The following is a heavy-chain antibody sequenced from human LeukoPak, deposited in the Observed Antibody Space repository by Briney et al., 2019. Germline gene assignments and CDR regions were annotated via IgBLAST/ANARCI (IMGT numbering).Heavy chain of an antibody. Sequence: SVKVSCRASGGTFSSYAISWVRQAPGQGLEWMGRIIPIFGTANYAQKFQGRVTITTDESTSTAYMELSSLRSEDTAVYYRARVEMVRSYYDSSGYYYVKDYWGQGTLVTVSS. J-gene: IGHJ4*02. V-gene: IGHV1-69*05. D-gene: IGHD3-22*01. CDR3: ARVEMVRSYYDSSGYYYVKDY. CDR1: GGTFSSYA. CDR2: IIPIFGTA.